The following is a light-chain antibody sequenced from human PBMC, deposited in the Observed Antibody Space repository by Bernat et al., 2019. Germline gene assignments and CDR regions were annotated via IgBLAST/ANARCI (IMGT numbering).Light chain of an antibody. J-gene: IGKJ2*01. V-gene: IGKV3-15*01. CDR3: HHYSNWFMYT. CDR1: QSVTNS. Sequence: EIVMTQSPATLSVSPGERVTLSCRASQSVTNSLDWYQQKPGQAPRLLIYGASTRATGIPVRFSGSGSGTDFTLAISSLQSEDFAVYYCHHYSNWFMYTFGQGTKLEIK. CDR2: GAS.